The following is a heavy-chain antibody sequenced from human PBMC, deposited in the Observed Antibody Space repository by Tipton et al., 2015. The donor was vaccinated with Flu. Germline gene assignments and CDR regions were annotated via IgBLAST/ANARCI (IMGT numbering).Heavy chain of an antibody. V-gene: IGHV3-53*01. CDR1: GFTVSGNY. J-gene: IGHJ4*01. CDR2: IYSGGST. D-gene: IGHD2-15*01. Sequence: SLRFSCAASGFTVSGNYMSWVRQAPGKGLEWVSVIYSGGSTYYADSVKGRFTISRDNSKNTLYLQMNNLRAEDTAVYYCARVSGGGYYFGYWGHGTLVSVPS. CDR3: ARVSGGGYYFGY.